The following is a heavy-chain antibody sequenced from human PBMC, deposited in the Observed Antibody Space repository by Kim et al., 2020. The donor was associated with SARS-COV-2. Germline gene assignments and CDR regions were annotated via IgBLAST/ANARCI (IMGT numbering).Heavy chain of an antibody. CDR2: IRSSGTYI. V-gene: IGHV3-21*01. Sequence: GGSLRLSCVASGFTFSSYTINWVRQAPGKGLEWISPIRSSGTYINYADSLKGRFTISRDSAKNSLYLQMNSLRVEDTAVYYCARNHAVYCGGDGNYGFVQHWGQGTLVTVSS. CDR3: ARNHAVYCGGDGNYGFVQH. CDR1: GFTFSSYT. J-gene: IGHJ1*01. D-gene: IGHD2-21*02.